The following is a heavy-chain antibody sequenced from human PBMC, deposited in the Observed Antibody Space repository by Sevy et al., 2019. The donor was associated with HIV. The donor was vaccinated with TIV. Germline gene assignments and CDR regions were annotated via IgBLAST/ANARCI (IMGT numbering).Heavy chain of an antibody. CDR3: VGRPYSSAYSWSYHFDY. D-gene: IGHD3-16*01. J-gene: IGHJ4*02. Sequence: GGSLRLSCAASGFTFSDYYMSWIRQAPGKGLEWISYISGSSIAIVYADPVKGRFAISRNNAKNPLYLHMDNLRAEDKAVYFCVGRPYSSAYSWSYHFDYWGQGTLVTVSS. V-gene: IGHV3-11*01. CDR1: GFTFSDYY. CDR2: ISGSSIAI.